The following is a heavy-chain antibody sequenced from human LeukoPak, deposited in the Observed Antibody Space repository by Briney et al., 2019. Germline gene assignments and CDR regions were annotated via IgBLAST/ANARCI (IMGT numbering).Heavy chain of an antibody. V-gene: IGHV1-69*05. CDR2: IIPIFGTA. CDR1: GGTFSSYA. Sequence: SVKVSCKASGGTFSSYAISWVRQAPGQGLEWMGGIIPIFGTANYAQKFQGRVTITTDESTSTAYMELSSLRSEDTAVYYSARGSQLEPTGGAFDIWGQGTMVTVSS. CDR3: ARGSQLEPTGGAFDI. J-gene: IGHJ3*02. D-gene: IGHD1-1*01.